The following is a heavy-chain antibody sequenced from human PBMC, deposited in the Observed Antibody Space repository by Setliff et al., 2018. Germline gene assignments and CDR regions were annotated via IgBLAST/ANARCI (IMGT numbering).Heavy chain of an antibody. CDR3: ARVGAGRYGGDGDY. V-gene: IGHV1-69*10. J-gene: IGHJ4*02. CDR1: GGTFSSYA. D-gene: IGHD2-21*02. CDR2: IIPILGIA. Sequence: SVKVSCKASGGTFSSYAISWVRQAPGQGLEWMGGIIPILGIANYAQKFQGRVTITADKSTSTAYMELSSLRSEDTAVYYCARVGAGRYGGDGDYWGQGTLVTAPQ.